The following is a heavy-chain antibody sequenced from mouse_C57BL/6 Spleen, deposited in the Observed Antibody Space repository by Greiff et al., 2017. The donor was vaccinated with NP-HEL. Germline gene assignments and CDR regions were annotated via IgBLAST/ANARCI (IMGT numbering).Heavy chain of an antibody. J-gene: IGHJ3*01. CDR1: GYTFTSYW. CDR2: IDPSDSET. Sequence: QVQLQQPGAELVRPGSSVKLSCKASGYTFTSYWMHWVKQRPIQGLEWIGNIDPSDSETHYNQKFKDKATLTVDKSSSTAYMQLSSLTSEDSAVYYCAREGPYDPRRGFAYWGQGTLVTVSA. V-gene: IGHV1-52*01. CDR3: AREGPYDPRRGFAY. D-gene: IGHD2-3*01.